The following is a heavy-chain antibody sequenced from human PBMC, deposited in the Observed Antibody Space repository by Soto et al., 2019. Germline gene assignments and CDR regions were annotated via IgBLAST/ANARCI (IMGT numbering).Heavy chain of an antibody. CDR2: MNPNSGNT. V-gene: IGHV1-8*01. D-gene: IGHD3-3*01. Sequence: QVQLVQSGAEVKKPGASVKVSCKASGYTFTNHDINWVRQATGQGLEWIGWMNPNSGNTGYAQKFQDRVTMPRNTSITTAYMELSILRSEHTAVYYCAREGVLWSAKTWSYSAMDVWGLGNTVTVSS. J-gene: IGHJ6*02. CDR3: AREGVLWSAKTWSYSAMDV. CDR1: GYTFTNHD.